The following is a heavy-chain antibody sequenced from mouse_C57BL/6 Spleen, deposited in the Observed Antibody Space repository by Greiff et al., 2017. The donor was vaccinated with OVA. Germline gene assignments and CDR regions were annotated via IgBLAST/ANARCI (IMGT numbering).Heavy chain of an antibody. J-gene: IGHJ4*01. CDR2: IWSGGST. Sequence: VQVVESGTGLVQPSQSLSITCTVSGFSLTSYGVHWVRQSPGKGLEWLGVIWSGGSTDYNAAFISRLSISKDNSKSQVFLKMNSLQADDTAIYYCARDGYYVDLMMDYWGQGTSVTVSS. CDR1: GFSLTSYG. D-gene: IGHD2-3*01. CDR3: ARDGYYVDLMMDY. V-gene: IGHV2-2*01.